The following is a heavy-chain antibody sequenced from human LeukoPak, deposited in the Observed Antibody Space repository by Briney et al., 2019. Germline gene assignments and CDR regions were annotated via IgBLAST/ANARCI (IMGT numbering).Heavy chain of an antibody. CDR2: ISSDGRNT. J-gene: IGHJ4*02. CDR3: IRVPY. V-gene: IGHV3-74*01. Sequence: PGGSLRLSCAVSGFTFNKYYMHWVRQAPGKGLVWVSRISSDGRNTNYADSVKGRFTISRDNARNTLYLQMNSLRAEDTAVYYCIRVPYWGQGALVTVSS. CDR1: GFTFNKYY.